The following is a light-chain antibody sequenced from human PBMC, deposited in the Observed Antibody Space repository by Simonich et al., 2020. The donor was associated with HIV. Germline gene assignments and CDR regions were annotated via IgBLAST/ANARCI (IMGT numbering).Light chain of an antibody. CDR1: SSDVGSYNL. V-gene: IGLV2-23*01. CDR3: CSYAGSSTVV. J-gene: IGLJ2*01. Sequence: QSALTQPASVSGSPGQSITISCTGTSSDVGSYNLVSWYQQHPGKAPKLMIDEGTKRPSGVSNRFSGPKSGNTASLTISGLQAEDEADYYCCSYAGSSTVVFGGGTKLTVL. CDR2: EGT.